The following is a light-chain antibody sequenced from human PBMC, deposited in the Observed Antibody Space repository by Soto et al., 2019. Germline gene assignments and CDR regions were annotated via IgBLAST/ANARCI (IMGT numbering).Light chain of an antibody. Sequence: DIVMTQSPDSLAVSLGERATINCKSSQSVLYSSNNKNYVAWYQQKPGQTPKLLIYWASTRESGVPDRFSGSGYGTEFTLTISSLQAEDVAVYYCQQYYSTPLTFGGGTKVEIK. CDR2: WAS. CDR1: QSVLYSSNNKNY. V-gene: IGKV4-1*01. CDR3: QQYYSTPLT. J-gene: IGKJ4*01.